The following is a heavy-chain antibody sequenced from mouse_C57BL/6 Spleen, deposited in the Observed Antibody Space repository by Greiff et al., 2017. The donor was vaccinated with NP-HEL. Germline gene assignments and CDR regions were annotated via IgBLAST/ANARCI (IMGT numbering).Heavy chain of an antibody. V-gene: IGHV1-61*01. Sequence: QVQLQQPGAELVRPGSSVKLSCKASGYTFTSYWMDWVKQRPGQGLEWIGNIYTSDSETHYNQKFKDKATLTVDKSSSTAYMQLSSLTSEDSAVYYCASPGNYGGAWFAYWGQGTLVTVSA. CDR2: IYTSDSET. CDR3: ASPGNYGGAWFAY. J-gene: IGHJ3*01. CDR1: GYTFTSYW. D-gene: IGHD2-1*01.